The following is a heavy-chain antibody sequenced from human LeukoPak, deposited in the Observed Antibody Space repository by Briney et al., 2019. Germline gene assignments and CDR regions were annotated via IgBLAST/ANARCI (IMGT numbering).Heavy chain of an antibody. V-gene: IGHV3-48*01. CDR2: IGTTSGAI. CDR3: ARFRTWGDKAFDY. J-gene: IGHJ4*02. Sequence: GGSLRLSCAASGFTFSSYAMTWVRQAPGKGLEWVSYIGTTSGAIYYADSVKGRFTISRDSAKNSLYLQMNSLRAEDTAVYYCARFRTWGDKAFDYWGQGTLVTVSS. CDR1: GFTFSSYA. D-gene: IGHD2-21*02.